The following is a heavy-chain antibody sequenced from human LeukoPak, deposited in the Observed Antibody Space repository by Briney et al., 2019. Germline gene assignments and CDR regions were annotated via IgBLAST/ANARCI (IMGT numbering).Heavy chain of an antibody. V-gene: IGHV4-59*08. CDR1: GGSISSYY. Sequence: SETLSLTCTVSGGSISSYYWSWIRQPPGKGLEWIGYIYYSGSTNYNPSLKSRVTISVDPSNNQFSLNLRSVTAADTAVYYCARRRYYDGSGYLEWGQGTLLSVSS. J-gene: IGHJ1*01. CDR3: ARRRYYDGSGYLE. CDR2: IYYSGST. D-gene: IGHD3-22*01.